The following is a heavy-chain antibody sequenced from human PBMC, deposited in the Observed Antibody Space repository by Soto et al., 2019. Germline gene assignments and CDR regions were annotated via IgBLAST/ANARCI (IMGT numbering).Heavy chain of an antibody. Sequence: QVQLVQSGAEVKEPGSSVNVSCKTSGGTFGNTAVTWVRQVPGQGLEWIGGIVPLFGTANYAQKFRGRAMIAADMSTRASHMDLLSLRSDDTAIYYCARDGDPGYSFWSGPLGGGRCEPWGQGTLVTVSS. V-gene: IGHV1-69*14. J-gene: IGHJ5*02. CDR1: GGTFGNTA. CDR2: IVPLFGTA. CDR3: ARDGDPGYSFWSGPLGGGRCEP. D-gene: IGHD3-3*01.